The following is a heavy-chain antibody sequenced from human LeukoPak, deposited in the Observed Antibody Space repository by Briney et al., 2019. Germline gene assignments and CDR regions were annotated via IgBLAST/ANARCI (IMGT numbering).Heavy chain of an antibody. CDR1: GGSNSSSSYY. V-gene: IGHV4-39*01. J-gene: IGHJ5*02. CDR2: IYYSGST. CDR3: ARHPGDCSSTSCYTGWFDP. Sequence: PSETLSLTCTVSGGSNSSSSYYWGWIRQPPGKGLEWIGSIYYSGSTYYNPSLKSRVTISVDTSKNQFSLKLSSVTAADTAVYYCARHPGDCSSTSCYTGWFDPWGQGTLVTVSS. D-gene: IGHD2-2*02.